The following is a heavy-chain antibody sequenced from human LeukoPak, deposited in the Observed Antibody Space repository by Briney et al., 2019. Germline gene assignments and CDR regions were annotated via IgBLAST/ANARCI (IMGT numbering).Heavy chain of an antibody. V-gene: IGHV1-18*01. D-gene: IGHD4-17*01. J-gene: IGHJ5*02. CDR3: ARDGMGMTTVTTLNWFDP. CDR1: GYTFTSYG. CDR2: ISPYIGKT. Sequence: ASVKVSCKASGYTFTSYGISWVRQAPGQGLEWMGWISPYIGKTNYAQKFQGRVTMTTDTSTSTAYMELRSLRSEDTAVYYCARDGMGMTTVTTLNWFDPWGQGTLVTVSS.